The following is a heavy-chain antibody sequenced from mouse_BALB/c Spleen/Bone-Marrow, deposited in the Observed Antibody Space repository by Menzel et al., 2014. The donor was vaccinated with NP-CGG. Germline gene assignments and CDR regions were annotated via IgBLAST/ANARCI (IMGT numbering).Heavy chain of an antibody. J-gene: IGHJ3*01. D-gene: IGHD2-4*01. CDR3: ARGVYYDYDVWFAN. CDR2: IYPYNGNT. V-gene: IGHV1S29*02. CDR1: GYTFTDYN. Sequence: VQLKESGPELVKPGASVKIPCKASGYTFTDYNMHWVKQNHGKSLEWIGYIYPYNGNTGYNQKFKSKATLTVDNSSSTAYMELRSLTSEDSAVYYCARGVYYDYDVWFANWGQGTLVTVSA.